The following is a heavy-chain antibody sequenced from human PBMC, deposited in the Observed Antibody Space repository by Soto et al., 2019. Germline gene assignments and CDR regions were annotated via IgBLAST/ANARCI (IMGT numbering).Heavy chain of an antibody. Sequence: CKASGYTFTNYGITWVRQAPGQGLEWMGRIDPSDSYTNYSPSFQGHVTISADKSISTAYLQWSSLKASDTAMYYCARPTYCSGGSCYFGFGMDVWGQGTTVTVSS. V-gene: IGHV5-10-1*01. CDR1: GYTFTNYG. J-gene: IGHJ6*02. CDR3: ARPTYCSGGSCYFGFGMDV. D-gene: IGHD2-15*01. CDR2: IDPSDSYT.